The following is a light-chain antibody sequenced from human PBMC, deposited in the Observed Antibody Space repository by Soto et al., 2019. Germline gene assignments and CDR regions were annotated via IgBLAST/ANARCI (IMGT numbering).Light chain of an antibody. CDR1: QSVGRN. CDR2: AAS. V-gene: IGKV3-15*01. CDR3: QEYSKWRRFT. Sequence: EIVVTQSPGILSVSPGDRATLSCRASQSVGRNLAWYQQKPGQAPTLLIYAASTRATGLPARFSGSGSGTDSTLTISSLQSEDFAFYYCQEYSKWRRFTFGPGTIVDIK. J-gene: IGKJ3*01.